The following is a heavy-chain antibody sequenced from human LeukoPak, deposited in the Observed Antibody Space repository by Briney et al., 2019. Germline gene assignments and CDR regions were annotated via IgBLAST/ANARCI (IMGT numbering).Heavy chain of an antibody. Sequence: ASVKVSCKASGYTFTSYYMHWVRQAPGQGLEWMGIINPSGGSTSYAQKFQGRVTMTRDTSTSTVHMELSSLRSEDTAVYYCAREMVAGIADYWGQGTLVTVSS. J-gene: IGHJ4*02. CDR1: GYTFTSYY. V-gene: IGHV1-46*01. CDR3: AREMVAGIADY. D-gene: IGHD6-13*01. CDR2: INPSGGST.